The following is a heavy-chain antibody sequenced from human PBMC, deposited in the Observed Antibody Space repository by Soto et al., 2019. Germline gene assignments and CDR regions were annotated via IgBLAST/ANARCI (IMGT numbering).Heavy chain of an antibody. V-gene: IGHV4-39*01. J-gene: IGHJ6*02. CDR3: AREYMVRGVIIPYHPYYYYYYGMDV. D-gene: IGHD3-10*01. CDR1: GGSISSSSYY. CDR2: IYYSGST. Sequence: SETLSLTCTVSGGSISSSSYYWGWIRQPPGKGLEWIGSIYYSGSTYYNPSLKSRVTISVDTSKNQFSLKLSSVTAADTAVYYCAREYMVRGVIIPYHPYYYYYYGMDVWGQGTTVTVSS.